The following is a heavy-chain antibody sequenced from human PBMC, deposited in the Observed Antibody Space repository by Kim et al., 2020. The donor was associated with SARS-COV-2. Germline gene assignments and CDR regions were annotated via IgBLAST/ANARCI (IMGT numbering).Heavy chain of an antibody. Sequence: GGSLRLSCAASGFTFSSYAMSWVRQAPGKGLEWVSAISGSGGSTYYADSVKGRFTISRDNAKNTLYLQMNSLRAEDTAVYYCAKDLRHLAVGRNWFDPWGQGTLVTVSS. V-gene: IGHV3-23*01. CDR1: GFTFSSYA. CDR2: ISGSGGST. CDR3: AKDLRHLAVGRNWFDP. D-gene: IGHD6-19*01. J-gene: IGHJ5*02.